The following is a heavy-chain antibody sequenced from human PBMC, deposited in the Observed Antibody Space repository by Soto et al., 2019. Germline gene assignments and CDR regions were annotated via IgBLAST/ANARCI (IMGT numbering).Heavy chain of an antibody. CDR1: GYTFTVYY. CDR3: ARDLAKGGGSAGFDY. J-gene: IGHJ4*02. D-gene: IGHD1-26*01. Sequence: ASVKVSCKASGYTFTVYYMHWVRQAPGQGLEWLGWINPKSGGTMYPQKFQGRVTMTWDTSISTAYMALTRLRSDDTAVYYCARDLAKGGGSAGFDYWGQGTLVTVSS. CDR2: INPKSGGT. V-gene: IGHV1-2*02.